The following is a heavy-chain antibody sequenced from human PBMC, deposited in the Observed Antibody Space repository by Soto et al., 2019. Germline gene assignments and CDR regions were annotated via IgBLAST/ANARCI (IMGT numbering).Heavy chain of an antibody. J-gene: IGHJ6*02. CDR3: VKDKKGNYYYYGMDV. CDR1: GFTFSSYA. V-gene: IGHV3-64D*08. CDR2: ISSNGGST. Sequence: GESLKISCSASGFTFSSYAMHWVRQAPGKGLEYVSAISSNGGSTYYADSVKGRFTISRDNSKNTLYLQMSSLRAEDTAVYYCVKDKKGNYYYYGMDVWGQGTTVTVSS.